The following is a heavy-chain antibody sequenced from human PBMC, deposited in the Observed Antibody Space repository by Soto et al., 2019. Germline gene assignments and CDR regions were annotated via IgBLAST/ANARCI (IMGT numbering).Heavy chain of an antibody. Sequence: GGSLRLSCAASGFTFSSNAMSWVRQAPGKGLEWVSAISGSGENTYYTDSVKGRFIISRDNSKNTLSLQMNSLRAEDTAVYFCSKEAPGNGLLLIDVWGQGSLVTGSS. CDR1: GFTFSSNA. CDR2: ISGSGENT. V-gene: IGHV3-23*01. CDR3: SKEAPGNGLLLIDV. D-gene: IGHD3-10*01. J-gene: IGHJ4*02.